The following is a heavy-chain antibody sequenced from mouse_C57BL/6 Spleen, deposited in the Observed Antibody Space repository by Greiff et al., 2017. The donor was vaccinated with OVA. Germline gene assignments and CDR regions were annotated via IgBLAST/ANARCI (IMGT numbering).Heavy chain of an antibody. CDR2: IYPSDSET. CDR3: ERRAAYCGSSYNYAMDY. Sequence: VQLQQPGAELVRPGSSVKLSCKASGYTFTSYWMDWVKQRPGQGLEWIGNIYPSDSETHYNQKFKDKATLTVDKSSSPAYMQLSSLTSEASPVFDCERRAAYCGSSYNYAMDYWGQGTSVTVSS. D-gene: IGHD1-1*01. CDR1: GYTFTSYW. J-gene: IGHJ4*01. V-gene: IGHV1-61*01.